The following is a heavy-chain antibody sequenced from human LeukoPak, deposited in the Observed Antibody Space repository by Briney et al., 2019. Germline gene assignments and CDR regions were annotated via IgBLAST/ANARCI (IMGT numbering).Heavy chain of an antibody. CDR2: IYYSGST. CDR1: GGSISSSSYY. V-gene: IGHV4-39*01. Sequence: SETLSLTCTVSGGSISSSSYYWGWIRQPPGKGLEWIGSIYYSGSTYYNPSLKSRVTISVDTSKNQFSLKLSSVTAADTAVYYCARHGFRYSGSWSWFDPWGQGTLVTVSS. J-gene: IGHJ5*02. D-gene: IGHD6-13*01. CDR3: ARHGFRYSGSWSWFDP.